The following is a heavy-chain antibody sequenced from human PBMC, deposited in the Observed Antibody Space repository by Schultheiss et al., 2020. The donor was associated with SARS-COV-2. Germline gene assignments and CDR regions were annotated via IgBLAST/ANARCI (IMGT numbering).Heavy chain of an antibody. CDR2: ISAYNGNT. Sequence: ASVKVSCKASGYTFTSYDINWVRQATGQGLEWMGWISAYNGNTNYAQKLQGRVTMTTDTSTSTAYMELRSLRSDDTAVYYCARDSLGTDWFDPWGQGTLVTVSS. D-gene: IGHD3-3*02. J-gene: IGHJ5*02. CDR1: GYTFTSYD. CDR3: ARDSLGTDWFDP. V-gene: IGHV1-18*01.